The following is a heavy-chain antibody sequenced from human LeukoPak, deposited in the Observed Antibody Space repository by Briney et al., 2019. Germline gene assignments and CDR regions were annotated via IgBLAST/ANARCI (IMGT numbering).Heavy chain of an antibody. CDR1: GDSVSSNSAA. CDR2: TYYRSEWYN. V-gene: IGHV6-1*01. D-gene: IGHD3-22*01. Sequence: KASQTLSLTCAISGDSVSSNSAAWNWVRQSPSRGLEWLGRTYYRSEWYNDYAVSVKSRITLNPDTSKNQFSLQLNSVTPEDTAVYYCARGDISGYYAFDIWGQGTMVTVS. CDR3: ARGDISGYYAFDI. J-gene: IGHJ3*02.